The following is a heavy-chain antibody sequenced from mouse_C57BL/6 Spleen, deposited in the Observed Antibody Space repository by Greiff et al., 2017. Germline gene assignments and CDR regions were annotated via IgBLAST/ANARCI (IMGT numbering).Heavy chain of an antibody. CDR1: GFTFSSYG. J-gene: IGHJ1*03. CDR2: ISSGGSYT. V-gene: IGHV5-6*01. Sequence: EVQGVESGGDLVKPGGSLKLSCAASGFTFSSYGMSWVRQTPDKRLEWVATISSGGSYTYYPDSVKGRFTISRDNAKNTLYLQRSSLKSEDTAMYYCARRDYGYFDVWGTGTTVTVSS. CDR3: ARRDYGYFDV.